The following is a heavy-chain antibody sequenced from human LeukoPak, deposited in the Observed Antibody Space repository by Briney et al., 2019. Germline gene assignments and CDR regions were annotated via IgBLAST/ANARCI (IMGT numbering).Heavy chain of an antibody. CDR2: IIPIFGTA. CDR3: ARDRYYDSSGSTRGLFDY. Sequence: GSSVTVSCKASVGTFSSYAISWVRQAPGQGLEWMGRIIPIFGTANYAQKFQGRVTITADKSTSTAYMELSSLRSEDTAVYYCARDRYYDSSGSTRGLFDYWGQGTLVTVSS. J-gene: IGHJ4*02. D-gene: IGHD3-22*01. V-gene: IGHV1-69*06. CDR1: VGTFSSYA.